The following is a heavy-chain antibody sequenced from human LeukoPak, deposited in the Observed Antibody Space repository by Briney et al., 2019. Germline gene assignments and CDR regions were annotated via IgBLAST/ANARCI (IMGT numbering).Heavy chain of an antibody. D-gene: IGHD2-2*01. J-gene: IGHJ5*02. CDR2: IYYSGST. V-gene: IGHV4-31*03. CDR1: GGSISSGGYY. CDR3: ARRLTQYDCFDP. Sequence: PSETLSLTCIVSGGSISSGGYYWSWIRQHPGKGLEWIGYIYYSGSTYYNPSLKSRVTISVDTSKNQFSLHLNSVTPEDTAVYYCARRLTQYDCFDPWGQGILVTVSS.